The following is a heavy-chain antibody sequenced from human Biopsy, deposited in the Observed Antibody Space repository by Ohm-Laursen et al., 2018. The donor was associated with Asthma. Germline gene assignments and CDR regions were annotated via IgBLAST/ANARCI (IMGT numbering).Heavy chain of an antibody. CDR3: ARESGQDSGGTGAFDR. V-gene: IGHV3-30*03. D-gene: IGHD4-23*01. J-gene: IGHJ3*02. CDR1: GFVFSQSG. Sequence: SLRLSCAASGFVFSQSGMHWVRQAPGKGLEWVALISSDGHNKYYKDSVKGRFTISRDNSKLRLYLEINSLRVVDSAVYYCARESGQDSGGTGAFDRWGQGIMVAVSS. CDR2: ISSDGHNK.